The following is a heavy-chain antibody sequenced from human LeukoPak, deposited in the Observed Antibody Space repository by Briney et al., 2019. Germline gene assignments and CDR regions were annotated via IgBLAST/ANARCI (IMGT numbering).Heavy chain of an antibody. CDR1: GGSISSYY. CDR2: IYYRGST. Sequence: SETLSLTCTVPGGSISSYYWSWIRQPPRKGLEWIGWIYYRGSTNYNPSLKSRVTISVDTPRNQFSLKLSSVTAADTAVYYCASSVEMVTGDAFDIWGQGTMVTVSS. D-gene: IGHD5-24*01. J-gene: IGHJ3*02. CDR3: ASSVEMVTGDAFDI. V-gene: IGHV4-59*01.